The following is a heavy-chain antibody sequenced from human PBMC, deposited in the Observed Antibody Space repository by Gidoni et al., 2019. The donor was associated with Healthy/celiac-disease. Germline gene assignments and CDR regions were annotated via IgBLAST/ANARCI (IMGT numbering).Heavy chain of an antibody. Sequence: QVQLVESGGGVVQPGRSLRLSGAGPGFTFSSYAMHWVRQAPGKGLGWVSVISYDGINKYYADSVKGRFTISRDNSNNTLYLQMNSLIAEDTAVYYFARDTYYGSGSYSGWFDPWGQGTLVTVSS. CDR1: GFTFSSYA. V-gene: IGHV3-30-3*01. D-gene: IGHD3-10*01. CDR3: ARDTYYGSGSYSGWFDP. CDR2: ISYDGINK. J-gene: IGHJ5*02.